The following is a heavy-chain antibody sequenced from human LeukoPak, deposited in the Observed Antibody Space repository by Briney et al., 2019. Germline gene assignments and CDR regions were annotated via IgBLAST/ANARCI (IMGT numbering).Heavy chain of an antibody. J-gene: IGHJ4*02. D-gene: IGHD5-18*01. V-gene: IGHV1-2*02. CDR3: ARGVDTDYFDY. CDR1: GGTFSSYA. CDR2: INPNSGGT. Sequence: ASVKVSCKASGGTFSSYAISWVRQAPGQGLEWIGWINPNSGGTKYAEKFQGRVTMTRDTSTSTGYMEVSRLRYDDTAVYYCARGVDTDYFDYWGQGTLVTVSS.